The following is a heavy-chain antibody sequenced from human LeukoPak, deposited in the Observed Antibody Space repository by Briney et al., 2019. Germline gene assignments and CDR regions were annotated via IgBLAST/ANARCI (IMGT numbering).Heavy chain of an antibody. CDR3: VRHNAARAFDI. CDR1: GXTFSSFW. V-gene: IGHV3-74*03. Sequence: GGSLRLSCAASGXTFSSFWMHWVRQAPGKGLVWVSRVSDDRSTTTYADSVKGRFTISRDNAKNTLYLQLNSLRPDDTAVYYCVRHNAARAFDIWGQGTMVIVSS. J-gene: IGHJ3*02. D-gene: IGHD1-1*01. CDR2: VSDDRSTT.